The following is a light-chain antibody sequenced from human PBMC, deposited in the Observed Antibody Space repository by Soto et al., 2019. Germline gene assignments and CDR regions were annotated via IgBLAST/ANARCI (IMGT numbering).Light chain of an antibody. Sequence: EIVMTQSPATLSVSPGERATLSCRASQSVSSNLAWYQQKPGQAPRLLIYGASTRATGIPARFSGSGSGTEFTLTINSLQSEDFAVYYCQQYNNWPMTFGQGTKV. CDR2: GAS. V-gene: IGKV3-15*01. CDR1: QSVSSN. CDR3: QQYNNWPMT. J-gene: IGKJ1*01.